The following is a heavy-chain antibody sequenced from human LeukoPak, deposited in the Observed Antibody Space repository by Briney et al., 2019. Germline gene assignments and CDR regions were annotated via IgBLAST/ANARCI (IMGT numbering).Heavy chain of an antibody. J-gene: IGHJ4*02. V-gene: IGHV3-21*01. Sequence: GGSLRLSCAASGFTFSSYSMNLVRQAPGKGLEWVSSISSSSSYIYYADSVKGRFTISRDNAKNSLYLQMNSLRAEDTAVYYCAREPTTVTTRRYFDYWGQGTLVTVSS. D-gene: IGHD4-17*01. CDR2: ISSSSSYI. CDR1: GFTFSSYS. CDR3: AREPTTVTTRRYFDY.